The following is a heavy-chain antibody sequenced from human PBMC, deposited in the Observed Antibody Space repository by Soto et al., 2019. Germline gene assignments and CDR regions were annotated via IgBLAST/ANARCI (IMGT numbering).Heavy chain of an antibody. CDR2: IYYSGST. CDR1: GGSISSGGYY. D-gene: IGHD2-21*02. J-gene: IGHJ4*02. V-gene: IGHV4-31*03. Sequence: QVQLQESGPGLVKPSQTLSLTCTVSGGSISSGGYYWSWIRQHPGKGLEWIGYIYYSGSTYYNPSLKSRVTIAVDTSKNQFSLKLSSVTAADTAVYYCARGPHIVVVTATIYYFDYWGQGTLVTVSS. CDR3: ARGPHIVVVTATIYYFDY.